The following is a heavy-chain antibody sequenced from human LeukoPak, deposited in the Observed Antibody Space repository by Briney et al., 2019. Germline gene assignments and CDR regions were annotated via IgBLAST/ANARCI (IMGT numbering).Heavy chain of an antibody. CDR1: GFTFSSYG. CDR3: ARPYDTRGYFPDY. V-gene: IGHV3-30*03. Sequence: GGSLRLSCAASGFTFSSYGMHWVRQAPGKGLEWVAVISYDGSNKYYADSVKGRFTISRDNSKNTLYLQMNSLGAEDTAVYYCARPYDTRGYFPDYWGQGTLVTVSS. J-gene: IGHJ4*02. D-gene: IGHD3-22*01. CDR2: ISYDGSNK.